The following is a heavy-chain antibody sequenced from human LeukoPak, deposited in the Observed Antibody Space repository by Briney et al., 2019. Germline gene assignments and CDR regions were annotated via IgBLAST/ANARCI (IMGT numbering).Heavy chain of an antibody. D-gene: IGHD6-13*01. V-gene: IGHV1-18*01. CDR1: GYTFTSYG. CDR2: ISAYNGNT. Sequence: ASVKVSCKASGYTFTSYGISWVRQAPGQGLEWMGWISAYNGNTNYAQKLQGRVTMTTDTSTSTAYMELRSLRSDDTAVYYCARVFNRQQPLDYWGQGALVTVSS. CDR3: ARVFNRQQPLDY. J-gene: IGHJ4*02.